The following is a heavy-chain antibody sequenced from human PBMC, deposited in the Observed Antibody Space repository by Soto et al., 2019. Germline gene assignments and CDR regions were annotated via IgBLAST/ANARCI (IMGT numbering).Heavy chain of an antibody. J-gene: IGHJ4*02. Sequence: QVQLVQSGAEVQKPGSSVKVSCKASGGPFRSYAISWVRQAPGPGLEWMGGIIPIFGTANYAQKFQGRVTITADESTSTAYMELSSLRSEDTAVYYCARAIRFLEWYFDDWGQGTLVTVSS. V-gene: IGHV1-69*01. D-gene: IGHD3-3*01. CDR3: ARAIRFLEWYFDD. CDR2: IIPIFGTA. CDR1: GGPFRSYA.